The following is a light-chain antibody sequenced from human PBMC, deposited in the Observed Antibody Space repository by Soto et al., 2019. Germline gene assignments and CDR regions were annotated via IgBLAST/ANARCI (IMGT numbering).Light chain of an antibody. CDR1: SSDVGGYKY. J-gene: IGLJ2*01. V-gene: IGLV2-8*01. Sequence: QSVLTQPPSASGSPGQSVTISCTGTSSDVGGYKYVSWYQHHPGKAPKVVIYEVTKRPSGVPDRFSGSQSGNTASLTGSGLQAEDEADYYCSSYGGTNNVVFGGGTKVTVL. CDR3: SSYGGTNNVV. CDR2: EVT.